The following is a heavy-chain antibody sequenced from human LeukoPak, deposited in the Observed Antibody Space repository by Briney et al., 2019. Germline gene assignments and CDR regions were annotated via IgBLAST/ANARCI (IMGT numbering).Heavy chain of an antibody. Sequence: GASVKVSCKASGYTFTSYGISWVRQAPGQGLEWMGWISAYNGNTNYAQKPQGRVTMTTDTSTSTAYMELRSLRSDDTAVYYCARKTIAGGYNWFDPWGQGTLVTVSS. CDR2: ISAYNGNT. D-gene: IGHD6-13*01. J-gene: IGHJ5*02. CDR1: GYTFTSYG. CDR3: ARKTIAGGYNWFDP. V-gene: IGHV1-18*01.